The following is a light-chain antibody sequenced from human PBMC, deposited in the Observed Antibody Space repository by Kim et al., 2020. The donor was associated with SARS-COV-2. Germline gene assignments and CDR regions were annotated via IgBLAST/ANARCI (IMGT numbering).Light chain of an antibody. CDR1: NIGSES. CDR2: RDI. CDR3: QVWDSSTVV. Sequence: SYELTQPLSVSVALGQTARITCGGNNIGSESVHWYQQKPGQAPVLIIYRDINRPSGIPERFSGSNSGNTATLTISGAQAGDDTDYYCQVWDSSTVVFGGGTQLTVL. J-gene: IGLJ2*01. V-gene: IGLV3-9*01.